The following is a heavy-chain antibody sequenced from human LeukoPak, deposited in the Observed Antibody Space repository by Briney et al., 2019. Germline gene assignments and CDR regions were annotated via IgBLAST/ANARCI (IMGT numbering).Heavy chain of an antibody. Sequence: SETLSLTCTVSGGSISSYYWSWIRQPAGKGLEWIGRIYSGSTNYNPSLKSRVTISVDTSKNQFSLKLSSVTAADTAVYYCARQGGGPFDIWGQGTMVTVSS. D-gene: IGHD2-15*01. J-gene: IGHJ3*02. CDR1: GGSISSYY. CDR2: IYSGST. CDR3: ARQGGGPFDI. V-gene: IGHV4-4*07.